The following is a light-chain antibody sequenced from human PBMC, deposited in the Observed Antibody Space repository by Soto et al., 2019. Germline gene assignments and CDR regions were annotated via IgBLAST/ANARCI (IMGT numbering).Light chain of an antibody. Sequence: EIVLTQSPGTLSLSPGKRATLSCRASQSLTNSFIAWYQQKPGQAPRLLIYDTSSRATGIPDRFSGSGSGTDFTLTISRLEPEDFAVFFCQQYGTSEIIFGQGTRLEIK. CDR1: QSLTNSF. CDR3: QQYGTSEII. J-gene: IGKJ5*01. V-gene: IGKV3-20*01. CDR2: DTS.